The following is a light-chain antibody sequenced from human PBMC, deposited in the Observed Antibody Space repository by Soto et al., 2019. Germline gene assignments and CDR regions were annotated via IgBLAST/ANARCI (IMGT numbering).Light chain of an antibody. CDR3: QQYDTSPRT. J-gene: IGKJ1*01. Sequence: EIVLTQSPGTLSLSPGDRATLSCRASQNLGSGYLAWYQQKPGQAPRILIYAASSRATGIPDRFSGSGSGTDFSLTISRLEPEDFAAYYCQQYDTSPRTFGQGTKVEI. CDR2: AAS. V-gene: IGKV3-20*01. CDR1: QNLGSGY.